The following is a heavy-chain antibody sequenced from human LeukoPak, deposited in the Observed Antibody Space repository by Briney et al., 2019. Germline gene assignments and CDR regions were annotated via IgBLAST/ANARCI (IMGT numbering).Heavy chain of an antibody. CDR1: GFTFSSYG. Sequence: GGSLRLSCAASGFTFSSYGMSWVRQAPGKGLEWVSAISGSGGSTYYADSVKGRFTISRDNAKNSLYLQMNSLRAEDTAVYYCARRYYDSSGYYLVDYWGQGTLVTVSS. D-gene: IGHD3-22*01. J-gene: IGHJ4*02. CDR3: ARRYYDSSGYYLVDY. CDR2: ISGSGGST. V-gene: IGHV3-23*01.